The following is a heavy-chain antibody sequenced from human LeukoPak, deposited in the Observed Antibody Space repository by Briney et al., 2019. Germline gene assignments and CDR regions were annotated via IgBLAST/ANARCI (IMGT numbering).Heavy chain of an antibody. CDR3: TKDRPGSFDY. CDR1: GFMFRSYA. J-gene: IGHJ4*02. D-gene: IGHD6-19*01. CDR2: ISGNGDST. Sequence: GGSLRLSCVASGFMFRSYAMCWVRQAPGKELEWVSFISGNGDSTYYPDSVDGRFTVSRDNSKNTLYLQMNSLRPGDTAVYYCTKDRPGSFDYWGQGAPVTVSS. V-gene: IGHV3-23*01.